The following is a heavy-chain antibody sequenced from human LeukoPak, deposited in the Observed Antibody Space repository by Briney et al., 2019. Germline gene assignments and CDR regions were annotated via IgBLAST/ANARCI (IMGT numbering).Heavy chain of an antibody. CDR3: ARARIAAAGFDY. J-gene: IGHJ4*02. V-gene: IGHV3-21*01. Sequence: TPGGSLRLSCAASGFTFSSYSMNWVRQAPGKGLEWVSSISSSSSYIYYADSVKGRFTISRDNAKNSLYLQMNSLRAEDTAVYYCARARIAAAGFDYWGQGTLVTVSS. CDR2: ISSSSSYI. D-gene: IGHD6-13*01. CDR1: GFTFSSYS.